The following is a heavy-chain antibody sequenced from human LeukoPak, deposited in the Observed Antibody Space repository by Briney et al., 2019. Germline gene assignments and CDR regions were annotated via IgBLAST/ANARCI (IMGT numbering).Heavy chain of an antibody. CDR3: ARGGYSYGSNWFDP. Sequence: GGSLRLSCAASGFTFSSYSMNWVHQAPGKGLEWVSSISSSSSYIYYADSVKGRFTISRDNAKNSLYLQMNSLRAEDTAVYYCARGGYSYGSNWFDPWGQGTLVTVSS. CDR1: GFTFSSYS. CDR2: ISSSSSYI. D-gene: IGHD5-18*01. J-gene: IGHJ5*02. V-gene: IGHV3-21*01.